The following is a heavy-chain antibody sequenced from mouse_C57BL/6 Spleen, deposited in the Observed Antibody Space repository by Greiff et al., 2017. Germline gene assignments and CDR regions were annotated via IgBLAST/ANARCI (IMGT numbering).Heavy chain of an antibody. D-gene: IGHD6-2*01. CDR1: GFTFSSYA. J-gene: IGHJ4*01. CDR3: ARDPLVGAMDY. Sequence: EVQVVESGGGLVKPGGSLKLSCAASGFTFSSYAMSWVRQTPEKRLEWVATISDGGSYTYYPDNVKGRFTISRDNAKNNLYLQMSHLKSEDTAMYYCARDPLVGAMDYWGQGTSVTVSS. CDR2: ISDGGSYT. V-gene: IGHV5-4*01.